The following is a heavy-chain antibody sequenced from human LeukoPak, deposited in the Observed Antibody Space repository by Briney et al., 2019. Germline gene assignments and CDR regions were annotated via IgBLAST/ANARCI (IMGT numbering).Heavy chain of an antibody. J-gene: IGHJ4*02. CDR2: ISGSGGST. V-gene: IGHV3-23*01. CDR3: AKEGGDFWSGHYTSDY. CDR1: GFTFSSYA. Sequence: GGSLRLSCAASGFTFSSYAMSWVRQAPGKGLEWVSAISGSGGSTYYADSVKGHFTISRDNSKNTLYLQMNSLRAEDTAVYYCAKEGGDFWSGHYTSDYWGQGTLVTVSS. D-gene: IGHD3-3*01.